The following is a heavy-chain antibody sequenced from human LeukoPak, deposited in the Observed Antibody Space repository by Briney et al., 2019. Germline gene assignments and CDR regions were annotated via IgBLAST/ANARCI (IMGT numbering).Heavy chain of an antibody. J-gene: IGHJ5*02. CDR3: ARGRLDGWFDP. V-gene: IGHV4-39*07. CDR2: IYYSGST. D-gene: IGHD1-1*01. Sequence: PSETLSLTCTVSGGSISSSSYYWGWIRQPPGKGLEWIGSIYYSGSTYYNPSLKSRVTISVDTSKNQFSLKLTSVTAADTAMYYCARGRLDGWFDPWGQGTLVTVSS. CDR1: GGSISSSSYY.